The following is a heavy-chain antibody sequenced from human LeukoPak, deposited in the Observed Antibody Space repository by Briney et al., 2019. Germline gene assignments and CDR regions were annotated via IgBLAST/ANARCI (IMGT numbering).Heavy chain of an antibody. CDR3: ASRLMVEMSTYFDY. D-gene: IGHD5-24*01. CDR1: GDTFTTYA. J-gene: IGHJ4*02. CDR2: IIPMFGTP. Sequence: SVKVSCKTSGDTFTTYAIIWVRQAPGQGLEWMGGIIPMFGTPNYAQKFQGRVTITADESTTTAYMELSSLRSEDTAMYYCASRLMVEMSTYFDYWGQGTLVTVSS. V-gene: IGHV1-69*13.